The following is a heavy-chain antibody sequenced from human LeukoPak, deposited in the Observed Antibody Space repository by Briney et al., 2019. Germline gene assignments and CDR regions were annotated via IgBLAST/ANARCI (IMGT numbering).Heavy chain of an antibody. CDR3: ARQIYSGYDSQCY. D-gene: IGHD5-12*01. J-gene: IGHJ4*02. Sequence: KPSETLSLTCTVSGGSISSSSYYGGWIRQPPGKGLEWIGSIYYSGSTYYNPSLKSRVTISVDTSKNQFSLKLSSVTAADTAVYYCARQIYSGYDSQCYWGQGTLVTVSS. CDR1: GGSISSSSYY. CDR2: IYYSGST. V-gene: IGHV4-39*01.